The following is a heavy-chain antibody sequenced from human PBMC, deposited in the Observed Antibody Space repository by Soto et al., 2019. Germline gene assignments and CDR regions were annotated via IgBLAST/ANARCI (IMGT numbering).Heavy chain of an antibody. V-gene: IGHV2-5*02. CDR2: IYWDDSK. Sequence: ITLKKSGPTLVRPTQTHTLTCAFSGFSLSTSGVGVGWIRQPPGKALEWLAVIYWDDSKHYSPSLRSRLTITKDTSKNQVVLTMTNMDPMDTGTYYCAHKGPEDWPLDYWGQGTLVTVSA. CDR1: GFSLSTSGVG. CDR3: AHKGPEDWPLDY. D-gene: IGHD3-9*01. J-gene: IGHJ4*02.